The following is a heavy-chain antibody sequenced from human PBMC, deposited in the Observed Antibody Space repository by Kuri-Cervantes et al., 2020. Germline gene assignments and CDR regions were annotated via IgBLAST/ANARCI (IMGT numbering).Heavy chain of an antibody. CDR1: GFTFSNAW. CDR2: INHSGST. Sequence: GSLRLSCAASGFTFSNAWTSWVRQAPGKGLEWIGEINHSGSTNYNPSLKSRVTISVDTSKNQFSLKLSSVTAADAAVYYCARRPVYYYGSGSYRGWFDPWGQGTLVTVSS. J-gene: IGHJ5*02. V-gene: IGHV4-34*01. CDR3: ARRPVYYYGSGSYRGWFDP. D-gene: IGHD3-10*01.